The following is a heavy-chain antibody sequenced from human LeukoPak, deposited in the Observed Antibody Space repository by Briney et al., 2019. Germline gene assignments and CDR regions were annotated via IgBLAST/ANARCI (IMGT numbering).Heavy chain of an antibody. CDR3: ATYYYDSSGYYSSLSVVY. V-gene: IGHV3-11*01. D-gene: IGHD3-22*01. CDR2: ISSSGSTI. CDR1: GFTFSDYY. Sequence: GGSLRLSCAASGFTFSDYYMSWIRQAPGKGLEWVSYISSSGSTIYYADSVKGRFTISRDNAKNSLYLQMNSLRAEDTPVYYCATYYYDSSGYYSSLSVVYWGQGTLVTVSS. J-gene: IGHJ4*02.